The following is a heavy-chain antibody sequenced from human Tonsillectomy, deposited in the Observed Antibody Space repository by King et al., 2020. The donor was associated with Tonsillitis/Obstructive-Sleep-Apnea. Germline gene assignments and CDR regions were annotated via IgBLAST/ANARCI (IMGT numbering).Heavy chain of an antibody. V-gene: IGHV4-34*01. CDR1: GGSFSGYY. Sequence: QVQLQQWGAGLLKPSETLSLTCAVSGGSFSGYYWSWIRQPPGKGLEWIGEINHSGSTNYNPSLKSRVTISVDTSKNQFSLKLSSVTAADTAVYYCARGAPSITMVRGVIYGYWGQGTLVTVSS. J-gene: IGHJ4*02. D-gene: IGHD3-10*01. CDR3: ARGAPSITMVRGVIYGY. CDR2: INHSGST.